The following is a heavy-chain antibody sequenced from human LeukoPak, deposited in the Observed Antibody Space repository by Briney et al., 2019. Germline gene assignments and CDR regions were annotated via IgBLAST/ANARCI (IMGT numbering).Heavy chain of an antibody. CDR3: ARHFRIAAAGTDLCGGAFDT. D-gene: IGHD6-13*01. J-gene: IGHJ3*02. CDR2: IYYSGST. Sequence: PSETLSLTCTVSGGSISSSSYYWGWIRQPPGKGLEWIGSIYYSGSTYYNPSLKSRVTISVDTSKNQFSLKLSSVTAADTAVYYCARHFRIAAAGTDLCGGAFDTWGQGTMVTVSS. CDR1: GGSISSSSYY. V-gene: IGHV4-39*01.